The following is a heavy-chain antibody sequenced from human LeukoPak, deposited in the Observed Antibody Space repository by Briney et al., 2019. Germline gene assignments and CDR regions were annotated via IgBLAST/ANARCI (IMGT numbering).Heavy chain of an antibody. D-gene: IGHD5-12*01. CDR1: GFTFSGYA. V-gene: IGHV3-23*01. CDR2: ISTSGGNT. J-gene: IGHJ6*02. Sequence: GGSLRLSCAASGFTFSGYAMSWVRQAPGKGLEWVSAISTSGGNTYYTDSVKGRFTISRDNSKNMLYLQMNSLRAEDTALYYCAKCKDIVATPGDGVDVWGQGTTVTVSS. CDR3: AKCKDIVATPGDGVDV.